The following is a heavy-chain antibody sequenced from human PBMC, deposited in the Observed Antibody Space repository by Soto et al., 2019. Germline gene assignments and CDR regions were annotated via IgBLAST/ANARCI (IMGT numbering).Heavy chain of an antibody. CDR3: ARDLGYGDYVSYFDF. D-gene: IGHD4-17*01. CDR2: ISSRSSAI. V-gene: IGHV3-48*02. CDR1: GFTFSTYS. J-gene: IGHJ4*02. Sequence: LRLSCAASGFTFSTYSMNWVRQAPGKGLEWVSYISSRSSAIYYADSVKGRFTISRDNAKNSLYLQMNSLRDEDTAVYYCARDLGYGDYVSYFDFWGQGTPVTVSS.